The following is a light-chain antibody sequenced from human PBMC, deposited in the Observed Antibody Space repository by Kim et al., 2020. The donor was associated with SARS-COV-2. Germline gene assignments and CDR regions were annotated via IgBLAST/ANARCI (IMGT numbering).Light chain of an antibody. Sequence: SSALTQDPAVSVALGQTVRITCQGDSLRSYYASWYQQKPVQAPVLVIYGKNNRPSGIPDRFSGSCSGNTASLTITGAQAEDEADYYCNSRDSSGNHHVVFGGGTKLTVL. CDR3: NSRDSSGNHHVV. J-gene: IGLJ2*01. CDR2: GKN. V-gene: IGLV3-19*01. CDR1: SLRSYY.